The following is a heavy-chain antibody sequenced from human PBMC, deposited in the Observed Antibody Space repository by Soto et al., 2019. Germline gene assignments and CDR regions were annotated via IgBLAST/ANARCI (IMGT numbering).Heavy chain of an antibody. CDR3: ARASGSGRNYSPADS. Sequence: GESLRISCKTSGYRFTSYSIGWVRQMPGKGLEWMGIIYPGDSDTRYSPSFQGQVTISADKSISTAYLQWSSLKASDTAMYYCARASGSGRNYSPADSWGQGSLVTVS. V-gene: IGHV5-51*01. J-gene: IGHJ4*02. CDR2: IYPGDSDT. CDR1: GYRFTSYS. D-gene: IGHD3-10*01.